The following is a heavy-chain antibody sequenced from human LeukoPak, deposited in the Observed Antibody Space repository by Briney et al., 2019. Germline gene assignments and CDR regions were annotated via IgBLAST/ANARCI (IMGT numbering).Heavy chain of an antibody. D-gene: IGHD3-22*01. CDR1: GFTSSRYA. Sequence: PGGSLRLSCTASGFTSSRYAISWVRQAPGKGVEGVSTISGSGGSTFYADSVRGRFTISRDNSKNTLYLQMNSLRDEDTAVYYCAKVYDSSGYDMYFDYWGQGTLVTVSS. J-gene: IGHJ4*02. V-gene: IGHV3-23*01. CDR2: ISGSGGST. CDR3: AKVYDSSGYDMYFDY.